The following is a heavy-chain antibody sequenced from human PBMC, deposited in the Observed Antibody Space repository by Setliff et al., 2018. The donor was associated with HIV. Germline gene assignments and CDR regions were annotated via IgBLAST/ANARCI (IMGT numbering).Heavy chain of an antibody. V-gene: IGHV5-51*01. CDR1: GYSFPNDW. CDR3: TRHPLRPGIAGYFYFVDV. D-gene: IGHD3-9*01. J-gene: IGHJ6*03. Sequence: HGESLKISCKDSGYSFPNDWIGWVRQMPGKGLEWVAIIFPGDSETRYSPSFEGQVTISADRSINAVYLQWSSLRASDTAIYYCTRHPLRPGIAGYFYFVDVWGTGTTVTVSS. CDR2: IFPGDSET.